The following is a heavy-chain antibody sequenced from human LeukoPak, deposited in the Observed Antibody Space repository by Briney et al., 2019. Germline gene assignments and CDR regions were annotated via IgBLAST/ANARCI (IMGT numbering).Heavy chain of an antibody. CDR2: IKEDGSRA. CDR3: ASDRAYSQFDY. J-gene: IGHJ4*02. D-gene: IGHD2-15*01. Sequence: QSGGSLRLSCAASGFTFSSYWMSWVRQAPGKGLEWVASIKEDGSRADYVDSVRGRFTVSRDNTKNSLYLQMNSLRVDDTAVYYCASDRAYSQFDYWGQGALVTVSS. CDR1: GFTFSSYW. V-gene: IGHV3-7*01.